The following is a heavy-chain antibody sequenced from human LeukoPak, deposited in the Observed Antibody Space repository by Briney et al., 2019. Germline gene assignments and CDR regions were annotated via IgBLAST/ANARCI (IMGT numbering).Heavy chain of an antibody. CDR3: ARSEYYDSSGYSAAFDI. V-gene: IGHV3-21*01. Sequence: GGSLRLSCAASGFTFSSYSMNWVRQAPGKGLEWVSSISSSSSYIYYADSVKGRFTISRDNAKNSLYLQMNSLRAEDTAVYYCARSEYYDSSGYSAAFDIWGQGTMVTVSS. CDR1: GFTFSSYS. D-gene: IGHD3-22*01. CDR2: ISSSSSYI. J-gene: IGHJ3*02.